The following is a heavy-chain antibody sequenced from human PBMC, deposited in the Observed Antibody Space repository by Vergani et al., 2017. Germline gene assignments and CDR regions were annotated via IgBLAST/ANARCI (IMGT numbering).Heavy chain of an antibody. D-gene: IGHD1-26*01. CDR3: AFIGGIVGAQIDY. J-gene: IGHJ4*02. Sequence: QLQLQESGSGLVKPSQTLSLTCAVSGGSISSGGYSWGWIRQPPGKGLEWIGSIYYSGSTYYNPSLKSRVTISVDTSKNQFSLKLSSVTAADTAVYYCAFIGGIVGAQIDYWGQGTLVTVSS. CDR2: IYYSGST. CDR1: GGSISSGGYS. V-gene: IGHV4-30-2*03.